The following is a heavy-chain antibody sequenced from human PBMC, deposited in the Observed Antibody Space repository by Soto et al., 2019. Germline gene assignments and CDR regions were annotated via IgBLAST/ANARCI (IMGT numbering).Heavy chain of an antibody. V-gene: IGHV3-30-3*01. Sequence: PGGSLRLSCAASGFTFSSYAMHWVRQAPGKGLEWVAVISYDGSNKYYADSVKGRFTISRDNSKNTLYLQMNSLRAEDTAVYYCAREDSSGYYFTNLIDYWGQGTLVTVSS. CDR1: GFTFSSYA. CDR2: ISYDGSNK. J-gene: IGHJ4*02. CDR3: AREDSSGYYFTNLIDY. D-gene: IGHD3-22*01.